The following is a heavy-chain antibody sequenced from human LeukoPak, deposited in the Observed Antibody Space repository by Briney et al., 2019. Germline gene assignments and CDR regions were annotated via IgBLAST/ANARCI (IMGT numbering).Heavy chain of an antibody. CDR2: IYHSGST. Sequence: KPSETLSLTCTVSGGSISSGGYYWSWIRQPPGKGLEWIGYIYHSGSTYYNPSLKSRVTISVDRSKNQFSLKLSSVTAADTAVYYCARGWRYCSSTSCYGFDYWGQGTLVTVSS. D-gene: IGHD2-2*01. V-gene: IGHV4-30-2*01. J-gene: IGHJ4*02. CDR1: GGSISSGGYY. CDR3: ARGWRYCSSTSCYGFDY.